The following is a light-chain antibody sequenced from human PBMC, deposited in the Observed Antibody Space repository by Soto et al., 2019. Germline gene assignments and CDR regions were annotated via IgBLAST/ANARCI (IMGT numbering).Light chain of an antibody. Sequence: AIRMTQSPSSLSASTGDRVTITCRASHGISSYLAWYQQKPGKAPKLLIYAASTLQSGVPPRFSGSGSGTDFTLTISCLQSEDFATYYCQQYYSYPPTFGQGTKVEIK. CDR2: AAS. V-gene: IGKV1-8*01. J-gene: IGKJ1*01. CDR1: HGISSY. CDR3: QQYYSYPPT.